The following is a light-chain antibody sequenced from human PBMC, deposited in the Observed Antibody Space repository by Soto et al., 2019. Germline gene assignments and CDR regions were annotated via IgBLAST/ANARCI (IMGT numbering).Light chain of an antibody. CDR2: GAS. J-gene: IGKJ5*01. CDR3: QQYNNWPQIN. CDR1: QSISGN. Sequence: EIVMTQSPATLSVSPVERATVFCMASQSISGNLVWYQQKPGQAPRLLIYGASTRATGIPARFSGSGSGTEFTLTIRSLQSEDFAVYYCQQYNNWPQINCGQGKRREIK. V-gene: IGKV3-15*01.